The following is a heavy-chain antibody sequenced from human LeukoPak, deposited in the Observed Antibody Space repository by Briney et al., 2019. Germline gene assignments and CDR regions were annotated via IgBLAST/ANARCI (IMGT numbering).Heavy chain of an antibody. D-gene: IGHD5-24*01. CDR1: GGSFSSYY. CDR3: ATGDGYNSFDY. J-gene: IGHJ4*02. V-gene: IGHV4-4*07. Sequence: ETLSLTCTVSGGSFSSYYWSWIRQPAGKGLEWVGRIYTSGSTNYNSSLKSRVTMSVDTSKNQVSLKLSSVTAADTAVYYCATGDGYNSFDYWGQGTLVTVSS. CDR2: IYTSGST.